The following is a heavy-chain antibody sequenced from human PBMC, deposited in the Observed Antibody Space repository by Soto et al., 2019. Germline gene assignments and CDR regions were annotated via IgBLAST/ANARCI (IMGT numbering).Heavy chain of an antibody. CDR3: AKDPNYYDSSGYYDY. J-gene: IGHJ4*02. CDR1: GFTFSSYG. V-gene: IGHV3-30*18. Sequence: GGSLRLSCAASGFTFSSYGMHWVRQAPGKGLEWVAVISYDGSNKYYADSVKGRFTISRDNSKNTLYLQKNSLRAEDTAVYYCAKDPNYYDSSGYYDYWGQGTLVTVSS. D-gene: IGHD3-22*01. CDR2: ISYDGSNK.